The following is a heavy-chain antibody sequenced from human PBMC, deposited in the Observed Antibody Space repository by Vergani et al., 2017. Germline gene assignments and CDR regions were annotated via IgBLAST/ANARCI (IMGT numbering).Heavy chain of an antibody. D-gene: IGHD4/OR15-4a*01. CDR2: IRYDGAKK. CDR1: GFTFSGYG. J-gene: IGHJ6*03. V-gene: IGHV3-30*02. Sequence: QVQLVASGGGMVQPGGSLRLSCAGSGFTFSGYGMHWVRQAPGKGLEWVAFIRYDGAKKYYGDSVKGRCTISRDNSKNTLYLQVNSLRTEDSAVYYCARRKTIRDYYYMDVWGKGTTVTVSS. CDR3: ARRKTIRDYYYMDV.